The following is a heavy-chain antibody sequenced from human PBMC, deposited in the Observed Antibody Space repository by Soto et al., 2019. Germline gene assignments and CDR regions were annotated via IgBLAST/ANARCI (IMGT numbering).Heavy chain of an antibody. CDR2: IFYSGST. Sequence: SETLSLTCTVTGGSIGSSSYYWACIRQPPGKGLEWIGSIFYSGSTYYNPSLKSRVTISVDTSKNQFSLKLSSVTAADTAVYYCACIFSGGYGYGFYYYGMDVWGQGTTVT. V-gene: IGHV4-39*01. CDR3: ACIFSGGYGYGFYYYGMDV. J-gene: IGHJ6*02. CDR1: GGSIGSSSYY. D-gene: IGHD5-18*01.